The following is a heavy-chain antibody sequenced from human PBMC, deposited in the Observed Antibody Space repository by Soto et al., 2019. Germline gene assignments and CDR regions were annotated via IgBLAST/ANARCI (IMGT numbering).Heavy chain of an antibody. CDR2: IKRKTDGGTT. D-gene: IGHD3-22*01. CDR1: GFTVSNVW. V-gene: IGHV3-15*01. J-gene: IGHJ3*02. CDR3: ATEVIYYVSSGYWTVVGDPLDI. Sequence: EVQLVESGGGLVKPGGSLRLSCAASGFTVSNVWMTWVRQTAGKGLEWVGHIKRKTDGGTTEYAAPVKGRFTISRDDSKNTLYLQMNSLKTEDTAVYYCATEVIYYVSSGYWTVVGDPLDIWGQGTMVTVSS.